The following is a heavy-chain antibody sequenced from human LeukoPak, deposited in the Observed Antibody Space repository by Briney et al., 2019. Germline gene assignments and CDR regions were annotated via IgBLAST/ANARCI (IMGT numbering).Heavy chain of an antibody. Sequence: MPPETLSLTCAVYGGSFSGYYWSWIRQPPGKGLEWIEEINHSGCTNYNPSLKSRVTISVDTSKNQFSLKLSSVTAADTAVYYCARGIAARHYYYYYMDVWGKGTTVTVSS. CDR2: INHSGCT. V-gene: IGHV4-34*01. D-gene: IGHD6-6*01. CDR3: ARGIAARHYYYYYMDV. CDR1: GGSFSGYY. J-gene: IGHJ6*03.